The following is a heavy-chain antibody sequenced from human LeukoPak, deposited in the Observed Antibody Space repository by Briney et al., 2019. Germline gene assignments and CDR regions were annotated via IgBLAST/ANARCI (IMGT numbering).Heavy chain of an antibody. CDR2: IYYSGST. D-gene: IGHD3-22*01. Sequence: KSSETLSLTCTVSGGSISSGDYYWSWIRQPPGKGLEWIGYIYYSGSTYYNPSLKSRVTISVDTSKNQFSLKLSSVTAADTAVYYCARVLPESKWFPSPSWFDPWGQGTLVTVSS. CDR1: GGSISSGDYY. J-gene: IGHJ5*02. V-gene: IGHV4-30-4*01. CDR3: ARVLPESKWFPSPSWFDP.